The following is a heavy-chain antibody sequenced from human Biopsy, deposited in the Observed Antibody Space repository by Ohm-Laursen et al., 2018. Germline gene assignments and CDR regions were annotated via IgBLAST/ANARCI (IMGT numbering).Heavy chain of an antibody. CDR3: ARVGVGAPSIDYFDS. CDR2: IYYSGST. V-gene: IGHV4-59*01. Sequence: SETLSLTCTVSGGSIYNFFWSWIRQPPGKGLEWIGYIYYSGSTNYNPSLKSRVTISVDRSKNHFSLELSSVTAADTAVYYCARVGVGAPSIDYFDSWGQGDLVTVSS. J-gene: IGHJ4*02. D-gene: IGHD1-26*01. CDR1: GGSIYNFF.